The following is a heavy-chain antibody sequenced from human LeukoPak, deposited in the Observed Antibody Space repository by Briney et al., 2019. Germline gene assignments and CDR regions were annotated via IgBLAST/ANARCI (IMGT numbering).Heavy chain of an antibody. Sequence: GGSLRLSCAASGFTFSTYGMNWMRQAPGKGLEGVSSITSRGSYINYADSVEGRFTTSRDNAKNVLYLQLNGLRVEDTAVYYCAKDRQTYTTGVYWYFDLWGPGTLVSVSS. V-gene: IGHV3-21*01. D-gene: IGHD3-16*01. J-gene: IGHJ2*01. CDR2: ITSRGSYI. CDR3: AKDRQTYTTGVYWYFDL. CDR1: GFTFSTYG.